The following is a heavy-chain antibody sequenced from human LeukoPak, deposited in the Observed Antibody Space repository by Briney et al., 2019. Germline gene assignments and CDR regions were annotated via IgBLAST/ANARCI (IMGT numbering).Heavy chain of an antibody. CDR3: ARALASSGYYSCFQH. J-gene: IGHJ1*01. CDR2: IGTAGDT. Sequence: GGSLRLSCAASGFTFSSYDMHWVRQATGKGLEWVSAIGTAGDTYYPGSVKGRFTISGENAKNSLYLQMNSLRAGDTAVYYCARALASSGYYSCFQHWGQGTLVTVSS. D-gene: IGHD3-22*01. CDR1: GFTFSSYD. V-gene: IGHV3-13*04.